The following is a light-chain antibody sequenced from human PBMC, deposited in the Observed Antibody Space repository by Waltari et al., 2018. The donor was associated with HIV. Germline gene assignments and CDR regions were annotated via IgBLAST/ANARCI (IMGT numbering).Light chain of an antibody. CDR3: GAWDSSLSAVV. J-gene: IGLJ1*01. V-gene: IGLV1-51*01. CDR2: GNK. CDR1: SPNLGNNQ. Sequence: QSVLTQPPSVSAAPGQKVTISCSGSSPNLGNNQVSWYQQPPGTAPKLLLYGNKKRPSGIPDRFSAAKSGTSATLGITGLQTGDEAEYYCGAWDSSLSAVVFGTGTKVTVL.